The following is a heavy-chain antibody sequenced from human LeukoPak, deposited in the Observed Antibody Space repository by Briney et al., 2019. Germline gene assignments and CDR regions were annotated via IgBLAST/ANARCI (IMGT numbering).Heavy chain of an antibody. CDR3: AKEQWLVSKFPESAFDI. CDR1: GGSISSGGYY. CDR2: IYYSGST. D-gene: IGHD6-19*01. J-gene: IGHJ3*02. Sequence: SETLSLTCTVSGGSISSGGYYWSWIRQHPGKGLEWIGYIYYSGSTYYNPSLKSRVTISVDTSKNQFSLKLSSVTAADTAVYYCAKEQWLVSKFPESAFDIWGQGTMVTVSS. V-gene: IGHV4-31*03.